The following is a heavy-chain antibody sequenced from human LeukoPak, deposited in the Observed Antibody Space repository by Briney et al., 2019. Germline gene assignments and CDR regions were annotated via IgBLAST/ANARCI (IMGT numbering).Heavy chain of an antibody. D-gene: IGHD6-13*01. J-gene: IGHJ4*02. Sequence: GGSLRLSCAASGFTFSSYAMSWVRQAPGKGLEWVSAISGSGGSTYYADSVKGRFTISRDNSKNTLYLQMNSLRAEDTAVYYCAKDLPRIAAARNNGDYWGQGTLVTVSS. CDR1: GFTFSSYA. CDR3: AKDLPRIAAARNNGDY. V-gene: IGHV3-23*01. CDR2: ISGSGGST.